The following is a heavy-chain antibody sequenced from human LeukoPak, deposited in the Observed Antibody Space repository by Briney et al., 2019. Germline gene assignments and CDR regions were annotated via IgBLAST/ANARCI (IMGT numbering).Heavy chain of an antibody. Sequence: ASVKVSCKASGYTFTGYYMHWVRQAPGQGLEWMGWINPNSGGTNYAQKFQGWVTMTRDTSISTAYMELSRLRSGDTAVYYCARDDYDILTGLLNYYYGMDVWGQGTTVTVSS. CDR3: ARDDYDILTGLLNYYYGMDV. J-gene: IGHJ6*02. D-gene: IGHD3-9*01. V-gene: IGHV1-2*04. CDR2: INPNSGGT. CDR1: GYTFTGYY.